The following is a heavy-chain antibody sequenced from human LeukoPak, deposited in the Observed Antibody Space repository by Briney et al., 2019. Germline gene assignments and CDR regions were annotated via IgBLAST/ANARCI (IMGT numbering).Heavy chain of an antibody. D-gene: IGHD3-10*01. V-gene: IGHV4-39*07. CDR3: ARWSMVRGVADLFFDY. J-gene: IGHJ4*02. CDR1: GGSISSSSYY. CDR2: IYYSGST. Sequence: PSETLSLTCTVSGGSISSSSYYWGWIRQPPGKGLEWIGSIYYSGSTYYNPSLKSRVTISVDTSKNQFSLKLSSVTAADTAVYYCARWSMVRGVADLFFDYWGQGTLVTVSP.